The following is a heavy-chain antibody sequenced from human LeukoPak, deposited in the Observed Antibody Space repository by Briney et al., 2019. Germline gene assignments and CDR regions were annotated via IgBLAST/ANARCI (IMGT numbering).Heavy chain of an antibody. CDR1: GDSIRNYY. D-gene: IGHD3-16*01. CDR2: ISYSGNT. V-gene: IGHV4-59*01. Sequence: SGTLSLTCTVSGDSIRNYYWSWIRQPPGKGLEWIGYISYSGNTNYNPSLKSRVTISLDTSKNQFTLKWSSVTAADTAIYYCASAPNDYFFDFWGPGTLVTVSS. CDR3: ASAPNDYFFDF. J-gene: IGHJ4*02.